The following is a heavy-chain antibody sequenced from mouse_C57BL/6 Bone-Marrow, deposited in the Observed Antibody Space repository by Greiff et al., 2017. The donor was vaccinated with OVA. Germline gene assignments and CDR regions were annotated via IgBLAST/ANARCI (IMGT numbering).Heavy chain of an antibody. CDR1: GFTFSDFY. V-gene: IGHV5-12*01. CDR2: ISNGGGST. Sequence: EVQRVESGGGLVQPGGSLKLYCAASGFTFSDFYMYWIRQTPEKRLEWVAYISNGGGSTYYPDTVKGRFTISRDNAKNTLYLQMSRLKSEDTAIYYCARLDAMDYWGQGTSVTVSS. J-gene: IGHJ4*01. CDR3: ARLDAMDY.